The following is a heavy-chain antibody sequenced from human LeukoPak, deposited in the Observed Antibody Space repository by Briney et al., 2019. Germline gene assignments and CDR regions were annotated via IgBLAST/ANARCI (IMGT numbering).Heavy chain of an antibody. D-gene: IGHD4-17*01. V-gene: IGHV4-59*01. CDR2: IYYSGST. CDR3: AREPPPFDYGDYADAFDI. Sequence: SETLSLTCTVSGGSISSYYWSWIRQPPGKGLEWIGYIYYSGSTNYNPSLKSRVTISVDTSKNKFSLKLSSVTAADTAVYYCAREPPPFDYGDYADAFDIWGQGTMVTVSS. J-gene: IGHJ3*02. CDR1: GGSISSYY.